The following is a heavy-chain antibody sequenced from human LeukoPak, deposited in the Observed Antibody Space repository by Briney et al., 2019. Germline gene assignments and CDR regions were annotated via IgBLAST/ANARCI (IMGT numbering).Heavy chain of an antibody. J-gene: IGHJ3*02. CDR1: GFTFSSYA. CDR3: AKDDQPRIVGATVGDAFDI. Sequence: PGGSLRLSCAASGFTFSSYAMSWVRQAPGEGLEWVSAISGSGGSTYYADSVKGRFTISRDNSKNTLYLQMNSLRAEDTAVYYCAKDDQPRIVGATVGDAFDIWGQGTMVTVSS. V-gene: IGHV3-23*01. D-gene: IGHD1-26*01. CDR2: ISGSGGST.